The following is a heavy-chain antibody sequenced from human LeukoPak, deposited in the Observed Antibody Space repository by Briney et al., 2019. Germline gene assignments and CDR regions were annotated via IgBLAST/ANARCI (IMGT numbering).Heavy chain of an antibody. J-gene: IGHJ4*02. Sequence: ASVKVSCKASGYTFTGYYMHWVRQAPGQGLEWMGWINPNSGGTNYAQKFQGRVTMTRDTSISTAYMELSRQRSDDTAVYYCARVTVTTWAIDYWGQGTLVTVSS. V-gene: IGHV1-2*02. CDR3: ARVTVTTWAIDY. D-gene: IGHD4-17*01. CDR1: GYTFTGYY. CDR2: INPNSGGT.